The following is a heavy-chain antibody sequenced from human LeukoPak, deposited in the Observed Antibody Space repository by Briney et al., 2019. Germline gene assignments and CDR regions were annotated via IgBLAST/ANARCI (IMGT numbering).Heavy chain of an antibody. Sequence: PGGSLRLSCAASGFTFSDYYMSWIRQAPGKGLEWVSYISSSSGYTNYADSVKGRFTISRDNAKNSLYLQMNSLRAEDTAVYYCASYLGATPFDYWGQGTLVTVSS. V-gene: IGHV3-11*03. CDR1: GFTFSDYY. CDR3: ASYLGATPFDY. CDR2: ISSSSGYT. D-gene: IGHD1-26*01. J-gene: IGHJ4*02.